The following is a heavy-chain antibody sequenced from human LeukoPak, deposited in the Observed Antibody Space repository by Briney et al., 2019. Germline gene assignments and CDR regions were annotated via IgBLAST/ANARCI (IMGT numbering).Heavy chain of an antibody. CDR2: THTSGST. CDR1: GGSISSYY. Sequence: SETLSLTCTVSGGSISSYYWTWIRQPAGRGLEWIGRTHTSGSTNYNPSLKSRVTMSVDTSKNQFSLKLSSVTAADTAVYYCATCVVVPAATNWFDPWGQGTLVTVSS. CDR3: ATCVVVPAATNWFDP. D-gene: IGHD2-2*01. V-gene: IGHV4-4*07. J-gene: IGHJ5*02.